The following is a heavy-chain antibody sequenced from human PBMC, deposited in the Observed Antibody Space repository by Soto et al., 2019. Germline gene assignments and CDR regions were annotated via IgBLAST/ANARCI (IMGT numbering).Heavy chain of an antibody. Sequence: ASVKVSCKASGGTFSSYAISWVRQAPGQGLEWMGWINPNSGGTNYAQKFQGWVTMTRDTSISTAYMELSRLRSDDTAVYYCARDRNYYDSSGYLRIRYFDYWGQGTLVTVFS. CDR3: ARDRNYYDSSGYLRIRYFDY. D-gene: IGHD3-22*01. J-gene: IGHJ4*02. V-gene: IGHV1-2*04. CDR1: GGTFSSYA. CDR2: INPNSGGT.